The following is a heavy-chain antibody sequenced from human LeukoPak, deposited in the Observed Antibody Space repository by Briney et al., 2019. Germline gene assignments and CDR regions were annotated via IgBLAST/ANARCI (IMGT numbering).Heavy chain of an antibody. Sequence: RASVKVSFKASGYTFTIYGISWVRQAPGQGLEWMGWISAYNGNTNYAQKLQGRVTMTTDTSTSTAYMELRSLRSEDTAVCYCARGAWSSVRGYAYNMDVWGKGTTVTVSS. CDR3: ARGAWSSVRGYAYNMDV. D-gene: IGHD2-2*01. V-gene: IGHV1-18*01. J-gene: IGHJ6*03. CDR2: ISAYNGNT. CDR1: GYTFTIYG.